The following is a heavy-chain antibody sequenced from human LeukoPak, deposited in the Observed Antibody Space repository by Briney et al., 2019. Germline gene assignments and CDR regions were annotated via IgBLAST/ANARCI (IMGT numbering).Heavy chain of an antibody. V-gene: IGHV3-7*01. D-gene: IGHD3-16*02. J-gene: IGHJ4*02. Sequence: GGSLRLSCAASGFIFSSYWMSWVRQAPGKGLEWVANIKQDGSEKYYVDSVKGRFTISRDNAKNSLYLQMNSLRAEDTAVYYCARVSYDYVWGSYRSPRFDYWGQGTLVTVSS. CDR3: ARVSYDYVWGSYRSPRFDY. CDR1: GFIFSSYW. CDR2: IKQDGSEK.